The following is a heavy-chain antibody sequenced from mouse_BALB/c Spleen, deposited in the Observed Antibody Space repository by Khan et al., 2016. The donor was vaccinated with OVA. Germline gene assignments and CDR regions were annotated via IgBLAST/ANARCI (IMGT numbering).Heavy chain of an antibody. V-gene: IGHV5-17*02. J-gene: IGHJ2*01. CDR2: ISGDSHTI. D-gene: IGHD2-3*01. CDR1: GFTFSSFG. Sequence: EVQLQESGGDLVQPGGSRKLSCVASGFTFSSFGMHWIRQAPEKGLEWVAYISGDSHTIYYADTVKGRFTISRDNPKNTLFLQKTSLRFEEMAMYYGTRSIFNGYYFDQWGQGTTLTVSS. CDR3: TRSIFNGYYFDQ.